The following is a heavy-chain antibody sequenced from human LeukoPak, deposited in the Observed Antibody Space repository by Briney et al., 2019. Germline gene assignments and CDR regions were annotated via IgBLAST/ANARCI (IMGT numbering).Heavy chain of an antibody. CDR2: ISYDGSNK. Sequence: GGSLRLSCADCGFTFSNYGMHWVRQAPGKGLEWVAVISYDGSNKYYADSVKGRFTISRDNSKNTLYLQMNSLRAEDTAVYYCVCLASIAVASRAADPFDYWGQGTLVTVSS. J-gene: IGHJ4*02. D-gene: IGHD6-19*01. CDR3: VCLASIAVASRAADPFDY. V-gene: IGHV3-30*03. CDR1: GFTFSNYG.